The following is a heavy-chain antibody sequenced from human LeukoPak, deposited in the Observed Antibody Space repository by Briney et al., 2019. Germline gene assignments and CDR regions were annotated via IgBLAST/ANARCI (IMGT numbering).Heavy chain of an antibody. CDR3: TRAGVAYCSSTSCYHDWFDP. Sequence: GGSLRLSCAVSGFTFSDHYMDWVRQAPGRGLEWVGFIRSKAFGGTTEYAASVKGRFTISRDDSKSIAYLQMNSLKTEDTAVYYCTRAGVAYCSSTSCYHDWFDPWGQGTLVTVSS. D-gene: IGHD2-2*01. V-gene: IGHV3-49*04. CDR2: IRSKAFGGTT. CDR1: GFTFSDHY. J-gene: IGHJ5*02.